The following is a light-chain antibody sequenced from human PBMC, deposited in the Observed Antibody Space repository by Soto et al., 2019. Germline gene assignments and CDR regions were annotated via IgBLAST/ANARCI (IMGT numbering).Light chain of an antibody. J-gene: IGKJ1*01. CDR2: AXS. V-gene: IGKV1-39*01. CDR3: QHYNSDPVA. CDR1: EGIRPY. Sequence: DIHMTQSPSSLSASLGDRVTLCXRAREGIRPYLNWYQLHQGXAPKXXXDAXSNWPSGGPPRLSGSGSGKDFTLPIAALQPDNFSNYYSQHYNSDPVAFGQGTKVDI.